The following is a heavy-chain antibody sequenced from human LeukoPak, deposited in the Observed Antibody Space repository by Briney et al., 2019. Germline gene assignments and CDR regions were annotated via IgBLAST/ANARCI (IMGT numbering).Heavy chain of an antibody. J-gene: IGHJ3*01. CDR1: EFPFSAYA. CDR2: IGGSGSNT. Sequence: PGGSLRVSCVASEFPFSAYAMTWVRLTPGKGLEWVSSIGGSGSNTNYADSVRGRFTISRDNSKNTLYLQMNSLRAEDTAVCYCGRDPNGDYVGAFEFWGQGTLVSVSS. V-gene: IGHV3-23*01. D-gene: IGHD4-17*01. CDR3: GRDPNGDYVGAFEF.